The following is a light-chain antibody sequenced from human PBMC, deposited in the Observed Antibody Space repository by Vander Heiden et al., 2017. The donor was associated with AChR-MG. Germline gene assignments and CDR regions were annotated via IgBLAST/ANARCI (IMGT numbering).Light chain of an antibody. V-gene: IGKV1-6*01. CDR3: RQEDNFPRT. J-gene: IGKJ1*01. CDR2: GAS. Sequence: AIQMTQSPSSLSASVGDRVTITCRASQGIRNDLDWYQQKPGKAPKLLIYGASSLQSGVPSRFSGSGSGTDFTLTISSLQPEDFATYYCRQEDNFPRTFGQGTKVEIK. CDR1: QGIRND.